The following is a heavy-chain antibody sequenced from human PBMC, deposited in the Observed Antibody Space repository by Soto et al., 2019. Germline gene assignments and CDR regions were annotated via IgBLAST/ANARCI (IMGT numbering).Heavy chain of an antibody. CDR2: FDPEDGET. V-gene: IGHV1-24*01. CDR3: ATDWRTRYGPHY. CDR1: GYTLTELS. D-gene: IGHD4-17*01. Sequence: ASVKVSCKVSGYTLTELSMHWVRQAPGKGLEWMGGFDPEDGETIYAQKFQGRVTMTEDTSTDTAYMELSSLRSEDTAVYYCATDWRTRYGPHYWGQGTLVTVSS. J-gene: IGHJ4*02.